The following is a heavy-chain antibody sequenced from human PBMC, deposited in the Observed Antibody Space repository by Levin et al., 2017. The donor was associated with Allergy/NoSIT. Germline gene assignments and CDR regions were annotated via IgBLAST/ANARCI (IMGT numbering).Heavy chain of an antibody. CDR2: ISGSGGST. D-gene: IGHD5-12*01. V-gene: IGHV3-23*01. CDR3: AKGSVATRPPHYYGMDG. CDR1: GFTFSSYA. J-gene: IGHJ6*02. Sequence: PGGSLRLSCAASGFTFSSYAMSWVRQAPGKGLEWVSAISGSGGSTYYADSVKGRFTISRDNSKNTLYLQMNSLRAEDTAVYYCAKGSVATRPPHYYGMDGWGQGTTVTVSS.